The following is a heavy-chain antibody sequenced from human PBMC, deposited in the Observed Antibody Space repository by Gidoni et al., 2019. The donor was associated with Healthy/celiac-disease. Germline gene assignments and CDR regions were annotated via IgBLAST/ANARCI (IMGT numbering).Heavy chain of an antibody. CDR3: ARRDDGPFDY. J-gene: IGHJ4*02. V-gene: IGHV4-31*02. Sequence: VAGGSISSGGYYWSWIRQNPGKGLEWIGYIYYSGSTYYNPSLKSRVTISVDTSKNQFSLKLSSVTAADTAVYYCARRDDGPFDYWGQGTLVTVSS. CDR1: GGSISSGGYY. CDR2: IYYSGST. D-gene: IGHD1-1*01.